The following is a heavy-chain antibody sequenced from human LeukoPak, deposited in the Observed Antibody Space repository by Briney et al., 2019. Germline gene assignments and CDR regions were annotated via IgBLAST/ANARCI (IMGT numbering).Heavy chain of an antibody. D-gene: IGHD3-10*01. CDR1: GGSISSGGYY. Sequence: SETLSLTCTVSGGSISSGGYYWSWIRQHPGKGLEWIGYIYYSGSTYYNPSLKSRVTISVDTSKNQFSLKLSSVTAADTAVYYCARVLLWFGESRGAFDYWGQGTLVTVSS. CDR3: ARVLLWFGESRGAFDY. J-gene: IGHJ4*02. V-gene: IGHV4-31*03. CDR2: IYYSGST.